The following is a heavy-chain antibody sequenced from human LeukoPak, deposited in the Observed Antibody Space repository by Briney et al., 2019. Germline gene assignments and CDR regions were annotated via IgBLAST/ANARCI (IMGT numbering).Heavy chain of an antibody. V-gene: IGHV3-30*02. CDR2: IRYDGTNK. J-gene: IGHJ4*02. CDR3: ARDYDSGTYYINY. D-gene: IGHD3-10*01. Sequence: GGSLRLSCAASGYTFTTYGMHWVRQAPGKGLEWVAFIRYDGTNKYYADSVKGRFTISRDNSQNIVDLQMNSLRAEDTAVYYCARDYDSGTYYINYRGQGTLVTVSS. CDR1: GYTFTTYG.